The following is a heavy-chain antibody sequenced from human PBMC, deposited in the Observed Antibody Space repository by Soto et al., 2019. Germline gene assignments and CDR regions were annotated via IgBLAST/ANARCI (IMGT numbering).Heavy chain of an antibody. Sequence: QVQLQQWGAGLLKPSVTLSLTCAVYGGSFSGYYWTWIRQPPGTGLEWIGEINDSGSTNYNPSLKSRVTISVDTSKNQFSLKMTSVTAEDTAVYYCASDKITGLFDYWGQGTLVTVSS. J-gene: IGHJ4*02. CDR1: GGSFSGYY. D-gene: IGHD2-8*02. CDR2: INDSGST. V-gene: IGHV4-34*01. CDR3: ASDKITGLFDY.